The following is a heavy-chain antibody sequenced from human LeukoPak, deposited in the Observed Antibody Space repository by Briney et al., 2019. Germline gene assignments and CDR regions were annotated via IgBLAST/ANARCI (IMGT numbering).Heavy chain of an antibody. J-gene: IGHJ1*01. CDR3: ATSRNWSGLDFHH. Sequence: ASVKVSCKGSEYTFTGYYMHWVRQAPGQGLEWMGWINPNSGGTNYAQKFQGRVTMTRDTSISTAYMEVSRLRSDDTAVYYCATSRNWSGLDFHHWGQGTLVTVSS. D-gene: IGHD1-1*01. CDR2: INPNSGGT. CDR1: EYTFTGYY. V-gene: IGHV1-2*02.